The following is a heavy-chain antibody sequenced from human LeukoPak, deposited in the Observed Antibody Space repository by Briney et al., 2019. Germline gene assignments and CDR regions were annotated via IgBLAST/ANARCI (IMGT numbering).Heavy chain of an antibody. CDR3: SRDSRTPTNYDILTGYYRSFDY. CDR1: GYTFTSYG. CDR2: ISAYNGNT. J-gene: IGHJ4*02. D-gene: IGHD3-9*01. V-gene: IGHV1-18*01. Sequence: ASVKVSCKASGYTFTSYGISWVRQAPGQGLEWMGWISAYNGNTNYAQKLQGRVTMTTDTSTSTAYMEPRSLRSDDTAVYYCSRDSRTPTNYDILTGYYRSFDYWGQGTLVTVSS.